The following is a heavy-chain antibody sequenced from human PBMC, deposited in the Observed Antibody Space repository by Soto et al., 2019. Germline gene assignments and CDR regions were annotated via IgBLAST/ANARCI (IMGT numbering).Heavy chain of an antibody. CDR2: IWYDGSNK. V-gene: IGHV3-33*01. CDR1: GFTFISYG. Sequence: GGSLRLSCASSGFTFISYGMHWVRQAPGKGLEWVAVIWYDGSNKYYADSVKGRFTISRDNSKNTLYLQMNSLRAEDTAVYYCARGVYYDILTGYYPPANYYYMDVWGKGTTVTVSS. D-gene: IGHD3-9*01. CDR3: ARGVYYDILTGYYPPANYYYMDV. J-gene: IGHJ6*03.